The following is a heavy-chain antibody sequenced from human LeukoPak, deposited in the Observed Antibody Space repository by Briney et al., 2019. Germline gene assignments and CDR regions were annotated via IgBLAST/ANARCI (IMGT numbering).Heavy chain of an antibody. V-gene: IGHV4-59*12. CDR2: IYYSGST. J-gene: IGHJ4*02. D-gene: IGHD5-12*01. CDR3: ARVYPNVIVATIRSYFDY. CDR1: GGSISSYY. Sequence: SETLSLTCTVSGGSISSYYWSWIRQPPGKGQEWIGYIYYSGSTNYNPSLKSRVTISVDTSKNQFSLKLSSVTAADTAVYYCARVYPNVIVATIRSYFDYWGQGTLVTVSS.